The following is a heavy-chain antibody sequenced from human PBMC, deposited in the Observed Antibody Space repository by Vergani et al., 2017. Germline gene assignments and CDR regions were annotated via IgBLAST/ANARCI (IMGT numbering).Heavy chain of an antibody. J-gene: IGHJ5*02. CDR3: ARDRGYNWNYVGWFDP. CDR1: GGSFSGYY. CDR2: INHSGST. D-gene: IGHD1-7*01. Sequence: QVQLQQWGAGLLKPSETLSLTCAVYGGSFSGYYWSWIRQPPGKGLEWIGEINHSGSTNYNPSLKSRVTISVDTSKNQFSLKLSSVTAADTAVYYCARDRGYNWNYVGWFDPWGQGTLVTVSS. V-gene: IGHV4-34*01.